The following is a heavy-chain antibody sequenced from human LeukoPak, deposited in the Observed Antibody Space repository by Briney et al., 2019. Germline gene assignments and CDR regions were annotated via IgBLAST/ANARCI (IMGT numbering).Heavy chain of an antibody. J-gene: IGHJ5*02. CDR2: ISDSSGTI. V-gene: IGHV3-48*02. CDR1: GFTFSSYS. Sequence: GGSLRLSCTASGFTFSSYSMNWVRQAPGKGLEWVSYISDSSGTIYYADSVKGRFTISRDNAKNSLSLQMNSLRDEDTAVYYCARQERRYYDSSGYSNWFDPWGQGTLVTVSS. CDR3: ARQERRYYDSSGYSNWFDP. D-gene: IGHD3-22*01.